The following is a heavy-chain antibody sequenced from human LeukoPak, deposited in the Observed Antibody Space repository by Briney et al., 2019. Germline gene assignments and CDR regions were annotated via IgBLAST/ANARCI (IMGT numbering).Heavy chain of an antibody. V-gene: IGHV3-23*01. CDR2: ISGSGGSS. Sequence: PGGSLRLSCAASGFTFSSYAMSWVRQAPGKGLEWVSAISGSGGSSYYADSVKGRFTISRDNSKNTLYLQMNSLRAEDTAVYYCAKDGTPITIFGVVIMGVFDYWGQGTLVTVSS. D-gene: IGHD3-3*01. CDR1: GFTFSSYA. J-gene: IGHJ4*02. CDR3: AKDGTPITIFGVVIMGVFDY.